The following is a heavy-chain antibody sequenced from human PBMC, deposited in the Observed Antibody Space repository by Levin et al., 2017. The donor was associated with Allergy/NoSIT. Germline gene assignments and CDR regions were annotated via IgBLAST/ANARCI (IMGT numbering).Heavy chain of an antibody. CDR1: GGSFSDYN. Sequence: SQTLSLTCAVYGGSFSDYNWSWIRQPPGKGLQWIGEINHSGRTNYTPSLKSRVTILVDTSKNQISLKLRPATAADTAVYYCARVRVILTGYYRGSQASYYYGMDVWGQGTTVTVSS. D-gene: IGHD3-9*01. CDR2: INHSGRT. CDR3: ARVRVILTGYYRGSQASYYYGMDV. V-gene: IGHV4-34*01. J-gene: IGHJ6*02.